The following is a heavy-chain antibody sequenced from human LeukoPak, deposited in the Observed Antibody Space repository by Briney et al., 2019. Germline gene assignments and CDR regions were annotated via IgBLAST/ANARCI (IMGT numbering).Heavy chain of an antibody. CDR2: FNPNSAGT. J-gene: IGHJ6*02. Sequence: ASVKVSCKASGDTFTGYYIHWVRQAPGQGLEWMGWFNPNSAGTNYAQKFQGRVTMTRDTSISTAYMELSRLRSDDTAVYYCAKAPYGDYYYYAMDVWGQGTTVTVSS. CDR1: GDTFTGYY. V-gene: IGHV1-2*02. D-gene: IGHD4-17*01. CDR3: AKAPYGDYYYYAMDV.